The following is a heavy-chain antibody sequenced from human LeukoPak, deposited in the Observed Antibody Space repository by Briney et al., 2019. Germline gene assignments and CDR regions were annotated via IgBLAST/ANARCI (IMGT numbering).Heavy chain of an antibody. Sequence: GGSLRLSCAASGFTFSTYWMNWVRQAPGKGLEWVASVKEDGSEKYYVDSAKGRFTISRDSAKNSLYLQLNSLRAEDTAVYYCAREWVRGVLDAFDIWGQGTRVTVSS. CDR1: GFTFSTYW. J-gene: IGHJ3*02. CDR3: AREWVRGVLDAFDI. D-gene: IGHD3-10*01. V-gene: IGHV3-7*01. CDR2: VKEDGSEK.